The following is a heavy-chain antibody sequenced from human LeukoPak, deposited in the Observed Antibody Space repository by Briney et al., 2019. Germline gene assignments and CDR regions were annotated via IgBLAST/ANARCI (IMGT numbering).Heavy chain of an antibody. V-gene: IGHV1-18*01. Sequence: ASVKVSCKASGYTFTSYGVSWVRQAPGQGLEWMAWISAYNGNTDYAQKFQGRVTMTTDTSTSTAYMELRSLRSDDTAVYYCAKQVSGQWLTPDSGWGQGTLVTVSS. CDR3: AKQVSGQWLTPDSG. J-gene: IGHJ4*02. D-gene: IGHD6-19*01. CDR2: ISAYNGNT. CDR1: GYTFTSYG.